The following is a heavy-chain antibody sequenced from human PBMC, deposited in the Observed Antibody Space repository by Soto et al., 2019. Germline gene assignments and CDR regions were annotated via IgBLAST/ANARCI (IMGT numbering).Heavy chain of an antibody. CDR2: YGGRT. D-gene: IGHD3-9*01. V-gene: IGHV4-59*01. CDR3: ATLTKYDILTGYYPC. CDR1: GVSISDSY. Sequence: SEPLSLPCNVSGVSISDSYWPWIRQPPGKGLEWIGYYGGRTNYNPSLKSRFTISRDNSKNTLYLQMNSLRAEDTAVYYCATLTKYDILTGYYPCWGQGTLVTVSS. J-gene: IGHJ4*02.